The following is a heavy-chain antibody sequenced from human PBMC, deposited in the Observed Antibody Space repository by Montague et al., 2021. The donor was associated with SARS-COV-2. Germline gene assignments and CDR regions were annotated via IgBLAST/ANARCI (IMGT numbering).Heavy chain of an antibody. J-gene: IGHJ6*02. CDR2: FYYSGST. V-gene: IGHV4-31*03. CDR1: GGSLSSGGYY. Sequence: TLSLTCTVSGGSLSSGGYYWSWIRQLPGKGLEWLGYFYYSGSTXYKPSLKSRVFISADMSKNQFFLNLTSVTAADAAVYYCARDLGRTGYYYGLDVWGQGTTVTVSS. CDR3: ARDLGRTGYYYGLDV. D-gene: IGHD3/OR15-3a*01.